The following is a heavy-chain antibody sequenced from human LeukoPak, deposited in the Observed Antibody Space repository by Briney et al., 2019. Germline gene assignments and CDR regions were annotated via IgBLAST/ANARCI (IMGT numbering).Heavy chain of an antibody. CDR2: ISAYNGNT. V-gene: IGHV1-18*01. CDR1: GYTFTSYG. CDR3: ARDTAMNWFDP. Sequence: EASVKVSCKASGYTFTSYGISWVRQAPGQGLEWMGWISAYNGNTNYAQKLQGRVTMTTDTSTSTAYMELSRLRSDDTAVYYCARDTAMNWFDPWGQGTLVTVSS. J-gene: IGHJ5*02. D-gene: IGHD5-18*01.